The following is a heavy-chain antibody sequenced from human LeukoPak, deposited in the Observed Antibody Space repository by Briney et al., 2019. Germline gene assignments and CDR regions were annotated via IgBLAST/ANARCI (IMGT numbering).Heavy chain of an antibody. V-gene: IGHV4-31*03. Sequence: SSETLSLTCTVSGGSISSCGYYWSWLRQHPGKGREWFGYIYYSGSNYYNPSLKSRVTISVDTSKNQFSLKLSSVTAADTAVYYCASSGDCWSGYRSYFDYWGQRALVTVSS. D-gene: IGHD3-3*01. CDR2: IYYSGSN. J-gene: IGHJ4*02. CDR3: ASSGDCWSGYRSYFDY. CDR1: GGSISSCGYY.